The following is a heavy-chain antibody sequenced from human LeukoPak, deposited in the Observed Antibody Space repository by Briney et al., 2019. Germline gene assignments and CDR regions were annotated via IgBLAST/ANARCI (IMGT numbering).Heavy chain of an antibody. CDR3: ARVSFCPRCHFDY. Sequence: PGGSLRLSCAASGFSFSSYWMHWVRQAPGKGLVWVARISPDGSSALSADSVRGRFTISRDNADNTLYLQLNSLRAEVTAVYYCARVSFCPRCHFDYWGQGTLVTVSS. D-gene: IGHD2/OR15-2a*01. J-gene: IGHJ4*02. CDR1: GFSFSSYW. V-gene: IGHV3-74*03. CDR2: ISPDGSSA.